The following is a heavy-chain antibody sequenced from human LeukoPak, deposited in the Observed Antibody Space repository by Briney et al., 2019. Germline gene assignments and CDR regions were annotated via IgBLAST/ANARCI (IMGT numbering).Heavy chain of an antibody. Sequence: GASVKVSCKASGYTFAGYYMHWVRQAPGQGLEWMGWINPNSGGTNYAQKFQGRVTMTRDTSISTAYMELSRLRSDDTAVYYCARVVVRGVIKGLWDYWGQGTLVTVSS. D-gene: IGHD3-10*01. CDR2: INPNSGGT. CDR3: ARVVVRGVIKGLWDY. V-gene: IGHV1-2*02. J-gene: IGHJ4*02. CDR1: GYTFAGYY.